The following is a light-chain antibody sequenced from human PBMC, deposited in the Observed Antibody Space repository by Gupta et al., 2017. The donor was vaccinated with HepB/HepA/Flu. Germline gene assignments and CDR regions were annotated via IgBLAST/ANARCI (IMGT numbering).Light chain of an antibody. V-gene: IGLV3-1*01. CDR3: QAWDSSSVV. J-gene: IGLJ2*01. CDR2: QDS. CDR1: KLGDKY. Sequence: SYELTQPPSVSVSPGQTASITCSGDKLGDKYACWYQQKPGQSPVLVIYQDSKRPSGIPGRFSGSNSGNTATLAISGTQAMDEADYYRQAWDSSSVVFGGGTKLTDL.